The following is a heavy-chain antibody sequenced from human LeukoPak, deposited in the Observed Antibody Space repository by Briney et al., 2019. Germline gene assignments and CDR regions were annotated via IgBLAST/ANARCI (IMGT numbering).Heavy chain of an antibody. Sequence: GRSLRLSCAAAAFIFNNYWMRWVRQAPGKGPGWVSGINSDGSSRNYADSVKGRFTISRHNAKNTLYLQMNSLRAEDTAVYYCASASSHRIAAGGDYWGQGTLVTVSS. CDR1: AFIFNNYW. CDR2: INSDGSSR. CDR3: ASASSHRIAAGGDY. D-gene: IGHD6-13*01. J-gene: IGHJ4*02. V-gene: IGHV3-74*01.